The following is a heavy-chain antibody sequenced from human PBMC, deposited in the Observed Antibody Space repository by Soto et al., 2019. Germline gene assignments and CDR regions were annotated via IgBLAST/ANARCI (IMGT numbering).Heavy chain of an antibody. Sequence: SVKVSCKASGFTFTSSAVQWVRQACGQRLEWIGWIVVGSGNTNYAQKFQERVTITRDMSTSTAYMELSSLRSEDTAVYYCAAGVWSDYYGSGSYFGGMDVWGQGTTVTVSS. D-gene: IGHD3-10*01. J-gene: IGHJ6*02. CDR3: AAGVWSDYYGSGSYFGGMDV. CDR2: IVVGSGNT. CDR1: GFTFTSSA. V-gene: IGHV1-58*01.